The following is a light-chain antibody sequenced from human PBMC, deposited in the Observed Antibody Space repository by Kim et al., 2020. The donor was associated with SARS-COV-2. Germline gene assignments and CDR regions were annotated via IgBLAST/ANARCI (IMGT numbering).Light chain of an antibody. Sequence: QRVTISCTGSGSNIGAGYDVHWYQQLPGTAPKLLIYGNNNRPSGVPDRFSGSKSGTSASLAITGLQAEDEADYYCQSYDTSLSGWVFGGGTQLTVL. CDR2: GNN. CDR3: QSYDTSLSGWV. J-gene: IGLJ3*02. CDR1: GSNIGAGYD. V-gene: IGLV1-40*01.